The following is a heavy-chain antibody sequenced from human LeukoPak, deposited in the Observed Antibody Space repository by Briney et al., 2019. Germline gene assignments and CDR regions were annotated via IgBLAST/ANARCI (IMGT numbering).Heavy chain of an antibody. CDR3: AKLFWSGYYSGNSPIDY. J-gene: IGHJ4*02. Sequence: GGSLRLSCAASGFTFSSSAMSWVRQVPGKGLEWVSGISAGGDSTYYADSVKGRITISRDNSKNTLYLQMNSLRAEDTAVYYCAKLFWSGYYSGNSPIDYWGQGTLVTVSS. V-gene: IGHV3-23*01. CDR2: ISAGGDST. CDR1: GFTFSSSA. D-gene: IGHD3-3*01.